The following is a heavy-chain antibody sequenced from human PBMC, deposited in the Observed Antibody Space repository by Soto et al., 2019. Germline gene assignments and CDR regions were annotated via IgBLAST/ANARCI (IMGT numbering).Heavy chain of an antibody. CDR3: ARGGSGYYFNY. Sequence: SETLSLTCAVSGGSISSGGYCWSWIRQPPGKGLEWIGYIYHSGSTYYNPSLKSRVTISVDRSKNQFSLKLSSVTAADTAVYYCARGGSGYYFNYWGQGTLVTVSS. D-gene: IGHD3-22*01. J-gene: IGHJ4*02. CDR2: IYHSGST. CDR1: GGSISSGGYC. V-gene: IGHV4-30-2*01.